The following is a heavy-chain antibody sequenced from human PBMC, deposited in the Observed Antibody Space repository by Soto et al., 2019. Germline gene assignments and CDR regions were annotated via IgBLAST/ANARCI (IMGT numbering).Heavy chain of an antibody. V-gene: IGHV1-2*02. D-gene: IGHD6-13*01. CDR3: ARGPPAARIDY. CDR1: GYTFTGYY. Sequence: ASVKVSCKASGYTFTGYYMRWVRQAPGQGLEWMGWINPNSGGTNYAKKVQGRVTMTRDKSISTAYMELSRLRSADTAVYYCARGPPAARIDYWRQGTLVTVSS. J-gene: IGHJ4*02. CDR2: INPNSGGT.